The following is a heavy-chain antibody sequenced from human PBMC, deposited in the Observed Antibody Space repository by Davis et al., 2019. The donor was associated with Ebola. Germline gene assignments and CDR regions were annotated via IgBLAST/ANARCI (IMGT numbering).Heavy chain of an antibody. V-gene: IGHV1-2*04. CDR1: GYTFTGYY. D-gene: IGHD6-13*01. Sequence: ASVKVSCKASGYTFTGYYMHWVRQAPGQGLEWMGWINPNSGGTNYAQKFQGWVTMTRDTSISTAYMELSRLRSDDTAVYYCARENIAAAGTWYYYYGMDVWGQGTTVTVSS. CDR3: ARENIAAAGTWYYYYGMDV. CDR2: INPNSGGT. J-gene: IGHJ6*02.